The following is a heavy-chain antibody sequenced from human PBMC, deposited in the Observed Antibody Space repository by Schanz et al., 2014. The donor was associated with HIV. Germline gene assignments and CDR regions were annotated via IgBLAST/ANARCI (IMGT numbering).Heavy chain of an antibody. V-gene: IGHV3-33*06. Sequence: QVQLVESGGGVVQPGRSLRLSCAASGFTFSSHGMHWVRQAPGKGLEWVAVIWFDGSNKYYADSVKGRFTISRDNSKNTLFLQMNSLRAEDTAVYYCANSGYCISGICYTRGDGMDVWGQGTTVTVSS. CDR2: IWFDGSNK. J-gene: IGHJ6*02. CDR1: GFTFSSHG. D-gene: IGHD2-8*01. CDR3: ANSGYCISGICYTRGDGMDV.